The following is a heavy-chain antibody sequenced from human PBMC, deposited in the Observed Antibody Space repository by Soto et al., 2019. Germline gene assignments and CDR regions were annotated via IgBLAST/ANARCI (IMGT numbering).Heavy chain of an antibody. Sequence: QLQLQESGSGLVKPSQTLSLTCAVSGGSISSGGYSWSWIRQPPGKGLEWIGYIYHSGSTYYNPSLKSRVTIPVDRSKNPFSLKLSSVTAADAAVYYCARGRACSGGSCLDNWFDPWGQGTLVTVSS. V-gene: IGHV4-30-2*01. CDR3: ARGRACSGGSCLDNWFDP. CDR1: GGSISSGGYS. J-gene: IGHJ5*02. CDR2: IYHSGST. D-gene: IGHD2-15*01.